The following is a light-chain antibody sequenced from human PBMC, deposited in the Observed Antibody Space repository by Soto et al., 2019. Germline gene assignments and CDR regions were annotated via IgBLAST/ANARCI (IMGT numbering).Light chain of an antibody. J-gene: IGKJ1*01. CDR1: QSLADN. CDR2: GAS. V-gene: IGKV3-15*01. Sequence: EIVVTQSPATLSVSPGERATLSCRASQSLADNLAWYQQKPGQAPRLLIFGASTRATGIPARFSGSGSGTDFTLTISSLQSDDSAVYYCQQYIKWPQTFGQGTKVEIK. CDR3: QQYIKWPQT.